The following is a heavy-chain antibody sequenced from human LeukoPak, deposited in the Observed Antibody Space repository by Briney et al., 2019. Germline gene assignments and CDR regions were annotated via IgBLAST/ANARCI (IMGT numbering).Heavy chain of an antibody. CDR1: GFTFKNFA. J-gene: IGHJ4*02. CDR2: ISATGGGA. D-gene: IGHD4-17*01. CDR3: AKDRGRDYGDYFDY. Sequence: PGGSLRLSCAASGFTFKNFAMTWVRQAPGKGLEWVSTISATGGGAYYADSVKGRFTISRDNSKNTLYLQMNSLRAEDTAVYYCAKDRGRDYGDYFDYWGQGTLVTVSS. V-gene: IGHV3-23*01.